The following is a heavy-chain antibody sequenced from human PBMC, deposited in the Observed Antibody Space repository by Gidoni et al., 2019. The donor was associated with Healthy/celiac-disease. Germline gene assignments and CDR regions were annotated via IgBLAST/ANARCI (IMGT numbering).Heavy chain of an antibody. J-gene: IGHJ6*02. CDR1: GFAFRSYA. CDR2: ISYDGSNK. Sequence: VQLVESGGGVVQPGRSLRLSCAASGFAFRSYAMPWVRQPPGKGLEWVAVISYDGSNKYYADSVKGRFTIARDNSKNTLYLQMNSLRAEDTAVYYCARDEIPYCSSTSCYYYYGMDVWGQGTTVTVSS. V-gene: IGHV3-30-3*01. D-gene: IGHD2-2*01. CDR3: ARDEIPYCSSTSCYYYYGMDV.